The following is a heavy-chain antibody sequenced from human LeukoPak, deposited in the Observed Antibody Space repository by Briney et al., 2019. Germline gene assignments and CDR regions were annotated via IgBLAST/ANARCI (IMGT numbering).Heavy chain of an antibody. CDR2: IYYSGST. CDR1: GGSISSYY. J-gene: IGHJ4*02. V-gene: IGHV4-59*08. D-gene: IGHD6-19*01. CDR3: ARLRKTAGTNFDY. Sequence: SETLSLTFTVSGGSISSYYWSWIRQPPGKGLEWIGYIYYSGSTNYNPSLKSRVTISVDTSKNQFSLKLSSVTAADTAVYYCARLRKTAGTNFDYWGQGTLVTVSS.